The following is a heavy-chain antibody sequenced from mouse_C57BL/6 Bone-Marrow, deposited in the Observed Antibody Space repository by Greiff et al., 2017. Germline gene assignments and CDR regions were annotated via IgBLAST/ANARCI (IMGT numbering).Heavy chain of an antibody. J-gene: IGHJ3*01. V-gene: IGHV1-50*01. CDR2: IDPSVSYT. CDR3: ASWDWFAY. Sequence: VQLQQPGAELVKPGASVKLSCKASGYTFTSYWMQWVKQRPGQGLEWIGEIDPSVSYTNYNQKFKGKATLTVDTSSRTAYMQLSSLTSEDSAVYYCASWDWFAYWGQGTLVTVSA. CDR1: GYTFTSYW. D-gene: IGHD4-1*01.